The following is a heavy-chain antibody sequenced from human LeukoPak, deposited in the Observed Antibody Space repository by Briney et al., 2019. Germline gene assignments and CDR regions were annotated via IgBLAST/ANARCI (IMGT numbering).Heavy chain of an antibody. V-gene: IGHV3-23*01. D-gene: IGHD5-24*01. Sequence: PGGSLRLSCAASGFTFSTYAMSWVRQIPGKGLEWVSAISGSDDGTYYADSVKGRFTISRDNSRNTLYLQMNTLRAEDTALYYCVRSITMFQHWGQGTLVTVSS. CDR1: GFTFSTYA. J-gene: IGHJ1*01. CDR2: ISGSDDGT. CDR3: VRSITMFQH.